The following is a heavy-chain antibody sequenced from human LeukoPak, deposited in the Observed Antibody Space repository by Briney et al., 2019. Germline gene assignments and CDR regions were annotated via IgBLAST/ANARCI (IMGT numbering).Heavy chain of an antibody. V-gene: IGHV1-18*01. Sequence: ASVKVSCKASGYTFTSCGISWMRPAPGQGLAWMGWISAYNGKTNYAQNLQGRVTMTTDTSTSTAYMELRSLRSDDTAVYYCARDSDENYFDYWGQGALVTVSS. CDR2: ISAYNGKT. CDR1: GYTFTSCG. J-gene: IGHJ4*02. CDR3: ARDSDENYFDY.